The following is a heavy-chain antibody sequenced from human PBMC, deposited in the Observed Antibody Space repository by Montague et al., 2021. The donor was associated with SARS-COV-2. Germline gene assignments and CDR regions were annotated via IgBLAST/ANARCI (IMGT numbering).Heavy chain of an antibody. D-gene: IGHD7-27*01. CDR1: GFSLISDGVG. CDR3: AHSLLFSSLGGFDS. J-gene: IGHJ4*02. Sequence: PALVKPTQTLTLTCTFSGFSLISDGVGVGWIRQPPGKALEWLALXFWNDDKRYNSSLKDRLTVTKDTSKNQVVLTMTNMDPLDTGTYYCAHSLLFSSLGGFDSWGQGTLVTVAS. CDR2: XFWNDDK. V-gene: IGHV2-5*01.